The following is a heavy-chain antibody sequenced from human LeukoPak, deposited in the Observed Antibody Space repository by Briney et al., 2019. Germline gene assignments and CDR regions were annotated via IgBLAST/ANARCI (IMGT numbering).Heavy chain of an antibody. V-gene: IGHV3-30*18. CDR2: ISYDGSNK. CDR3: AKDRGEQWLVTSFDY. D-gene: IGHD6-19*01. Sequence: GGSLRLSCAASGFTFSSYGMHWVRQAPGKGLEWVAVISYDGSNKYYVDSVKGRFTNSRDNSKNTLYLQMNSLRPEDTAVYYCAKDRGEQWLVTSFDYWGQGTLVTVSS. CDR1: GFTFSSYG. J-gene: IGHJ4*02.